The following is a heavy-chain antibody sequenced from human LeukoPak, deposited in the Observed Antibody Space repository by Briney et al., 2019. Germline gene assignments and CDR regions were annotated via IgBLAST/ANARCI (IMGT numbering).Heavy chain of an antibody. CDR3: AKPIYSGYDSGTFDY. CDR1: GGTFSSYA. CDR2: IIPIFGTA. J-gene: IGHJ4*02. V-gene: IGHV1-69*13. Sequence: SVKVSCKASGGTFSSYAINWVRQAPGQGLEWMGGIIPIFGTANYAQKFQGRVTITADESTSTAYMELSSLRSEDTAVYYCAKPIYSGYDSGTFDYWGQGTLVTVSS. D-gene: IGHD5-12*01.